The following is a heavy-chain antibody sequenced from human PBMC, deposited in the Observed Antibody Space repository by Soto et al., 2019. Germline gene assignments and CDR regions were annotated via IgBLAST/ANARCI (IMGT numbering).Heavy chain of an antibody. CDR3: ARHGSYYYDSSGYYYGMDV. D-gene: IGHD3-22*01. CDR2: IYPGDSDT. Sequence: GESLKISCKGSGYSFTSYWIGWVRQMPGKGLEWMGIIYPGDSDTRYSPSFQGQVTISADKSISTAYLQWSSLKASDTAMYYCARHGSYYYDSSGYYYGMDVWGQGTTVTVSS. CDR1: GYSFTSYW. J-gene: IGHJ6*02. V-gene: IGHV5-51*01.